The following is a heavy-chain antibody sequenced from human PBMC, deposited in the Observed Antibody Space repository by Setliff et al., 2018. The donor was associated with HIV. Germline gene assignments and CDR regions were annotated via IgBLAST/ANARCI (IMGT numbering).Heavy chain of an antibody. CDR3: AAVPWGHSSLIIDH. CDR2: IKSDGTEK. V-gene: IGHV3-7*01. J-gene: IGHJ4*02. CDR1: GFSFNNYY. Sequence: GESLKISCIASGFSFNNYYMTWVRQAPGKGLEWVGNIKSDGTEKNYADSVEGRFTISRDNAKNSVYLQMHSLRVEDTAVYYCAAVPWGHSSLIIDHWGQGTPVTVSS. D-gene: IGHD3-16*01.